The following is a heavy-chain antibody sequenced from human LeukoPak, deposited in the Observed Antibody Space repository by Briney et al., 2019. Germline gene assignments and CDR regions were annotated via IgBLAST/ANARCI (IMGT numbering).Heavy chain of an antibody. Sequence: PSETLSLTCTVSGGSISSYYWSWIRQSPGKGLECVGYIHYTGSTNYNPSLKSRVTISVETSKNQFSLKLKSVTAADTAVYYCARGGYYGSGNDFRFDPWGQGTLVTVSS. J-gene: IGHJ5*02. CDR3: ARGGYYGSGNDFRFDP. CDR2: IHYTGST. CDR1: GGSISSYY. D-gene: IGHD3-10*01. V-gene: IGHV4-59*01.